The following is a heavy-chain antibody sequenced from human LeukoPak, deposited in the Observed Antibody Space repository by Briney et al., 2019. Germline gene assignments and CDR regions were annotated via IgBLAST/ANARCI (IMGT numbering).Heavy chain of an antibody. Sequence: GGSLRLSCAASGCTFTNYSMNWVRQAPGKGLEWVSSISRSSSYIYYAATVKGRFTISRDNAKNSLYLQMNSLRVGDTAVYYCARENTHDYGLLVWGQGTLVTVSS. CDR1: GCTFTNYS. V-gene: IGHV3-21*04. CDR3: ARENTHDYGLLV. J-gene: IGHJ4*02. D-gene: IGHD4-17*01. CDR2: ISRSSSYI.